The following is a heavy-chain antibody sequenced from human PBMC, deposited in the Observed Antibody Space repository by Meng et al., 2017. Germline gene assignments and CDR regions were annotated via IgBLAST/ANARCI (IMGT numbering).Heavy chain of an antibody. CDR2: ITKDGSRI. CDR3: ARDFDY. Sequence: VQVVASGDDWVPPGMSPTLSLAAYGFIVRHDAMHWARQAPGKGLDLVACITKDGSRIYYPGSVGGRFTISKDNSKNTLYLQTNSLRSEDTALYYFARDFDYWGQGTLVTVSS. V-gene: IGHV3-30*16. CDR1: GFIVRHDA. J-gene: IGHJ4*02.